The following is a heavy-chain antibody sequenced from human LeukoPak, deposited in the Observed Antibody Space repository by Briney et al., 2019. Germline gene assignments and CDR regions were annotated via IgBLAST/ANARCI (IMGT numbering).Heavy chain of an antibody. Sequence: TGGSLRLSCAASGFTFSNAWMSWGRQAPGKGLEWVGRIKSKTDGGTTDYAAPVKGRFTISRDDSKNTLYLQMNSLKTEDTAVYYFTSDPFKWNEGYMDVWGKGTTVTVSS. J-gene: IGHJ6*03. V-gene: IGHV3-15*01. D-gene: IGHD1-20*01. CDR1: GFTFSNAW. CDR2: IKSKTDGGTT. CDR3: TSDPFKWNEGYMDV.